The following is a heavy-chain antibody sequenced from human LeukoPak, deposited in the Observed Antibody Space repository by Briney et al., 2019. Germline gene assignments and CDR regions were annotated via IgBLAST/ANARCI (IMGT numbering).Heavy chain of an antibody. J-gene: IGHJ2*01. D-gene: IGHD3-3*02. V-gene: IGHV3-53*01. Sequence: GGSLRLSCAASGFTFSTYAMSWVRQAPGKGLEWVSVFYSGGDTHYADSVKGRFTISRDNSKNTLYLQMNSLRAEDTAVYYCARDSTGYWYFDLWGRGTLVSVSS. CDR3: ARDSTGYWYFDL. CDR1: GFTFSTYA. CDR2: FYSGGDT.